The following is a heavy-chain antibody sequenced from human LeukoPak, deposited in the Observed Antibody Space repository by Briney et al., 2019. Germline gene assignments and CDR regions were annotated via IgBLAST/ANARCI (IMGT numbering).Heavy chain of an antibody. J-gene: IGHJ4*02. CDR2: ISWNSGSI. D-gene: IGHD3-3*01. V-gene: IGHV3-9*03. Sequence: SGGSLRLSCAASGFTFDDYALHWVRQAPGKGLEWVSGISWNSGSIGYADSVKGRFTISRDNAKNSLYLQMNSLRAEDMALYYCAKAFGRFLEWNMDYFDYWGQGTLVTVSS. CDR3: AKAFGRFLEWNMDYFDY. CDR1: GFTFDDYA.